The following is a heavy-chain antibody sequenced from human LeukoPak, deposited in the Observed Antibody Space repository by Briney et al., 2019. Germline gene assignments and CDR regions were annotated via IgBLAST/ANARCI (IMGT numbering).Heavy chain of an antibody. CDR3: ARAQSSGWYDDVGFDY. D-gene: IGHD6-19*01. CDR1: GDIVSSNSAA. V-gene: IGHV6-1*01. J-gene: IGHJ4*02. Sequence: SQTLSLTCALSGDIVSSNSAAWNWLRQSPSRGLEWLERTYYRSKLYNDYAVSVKSRITINPDTSKSQFSLQLNSVTPEDTAVYYCARAQSSGWYDDVGFDYWGQGTLVTVSS. CDR2: TYYRSKLYN.